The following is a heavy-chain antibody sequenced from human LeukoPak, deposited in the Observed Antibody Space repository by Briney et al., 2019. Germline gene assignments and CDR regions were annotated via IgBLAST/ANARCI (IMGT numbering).Heavy chain of an antibody. J-gene: IGHJ4*02. V-gene: IGHV3-23*01. Sequence: GGSLRLSCAASGYAFSSHGLTWVRQAPGKGLEWVVTINGAGDHTVYAETVKGRFTISRDNSKNMLYLQMNTLRAEDTAIYSCAKVSVCFGYYFDYWGQGVLVTVSS. CDR3: AKVSVCFGYYFDY. D-gene: IGHD3-16*01. CDR1: GYAFSSHG. CDR2: INGAGDHT.